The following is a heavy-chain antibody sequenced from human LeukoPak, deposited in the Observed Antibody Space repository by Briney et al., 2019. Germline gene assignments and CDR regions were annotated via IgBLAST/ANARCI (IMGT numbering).Heavy chain of an antibody. D-gene: IGHD5-18*01. CDR3: AKVRSGGYTYGYDY. CDR2: VTNGGTT. V-gene: IGHV3-23*01. J-gene: IGHJ4*02. CDR1: GLTFSSHT. Sequence: GGSLRLSCAASGLTFSSHTMNWVRQAPGKGLEYISSVTNGGTTYYADSVKGRFTISRDNSKSTLYLQMNSLRAEDTAVYYCAKVRSGGYTYGYDYWGQGTLVTVSS.